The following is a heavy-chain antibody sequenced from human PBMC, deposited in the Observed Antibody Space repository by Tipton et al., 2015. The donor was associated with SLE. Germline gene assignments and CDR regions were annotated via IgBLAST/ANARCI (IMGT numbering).Heavy chain of an antibody. J-gene: IGHJ3*02. CDR1: GGSISSHY. CDR3: ARCQGGAMDDAFDI. D-gene: IGHD2-15*01. V-gene: IGHV4-34*01. CDR2: INHGGST. Sequence: TLSLTCTVSGGSISSHYWSWIRQPPGKGLEWIGEINHGGSTNYNPSLKSRVTISVDTSKKQFSLKLSSVTAADTAVYYCARCQGGAMDDAFDIWGQGTMVTVSS.